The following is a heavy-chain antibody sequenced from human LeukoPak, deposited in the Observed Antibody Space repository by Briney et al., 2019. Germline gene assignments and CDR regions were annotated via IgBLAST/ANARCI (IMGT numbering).Heavy chain of an antibody. V-gene: IGHV3-11*04. CDR2: ISPSGTDI. CDR3: AREPKYSSSWYAGYFDY. Sequence: PGGSLRLSCAVSGFTFTDTYMTWIRQAPGKGLESLSYISPSGTDISYADSVKGRFTISRDNAKNSLYLQMNSLRAEDTAVYYCAREPKYSSSWYAGYFDYWGQGTLVTVSS. J-gene: IGHJ4*02. CDR1: GFTFTDTY. D-gene: IGHD6-13*01.